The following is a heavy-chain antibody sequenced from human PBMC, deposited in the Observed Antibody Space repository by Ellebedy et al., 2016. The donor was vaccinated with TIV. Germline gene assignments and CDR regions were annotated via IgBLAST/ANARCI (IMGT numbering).Heavy chain of an antibody. CDR3: AGQDIVVLPAALGNAFDI. J-gene: IGHJ3*02. CDR2: IDPRDSYT. Sequence: GESLKISCQGSGYDFTTYCISWVRQMPGKGLEWMGRIDPRDSYTNYSPSFQGHVTISADKSISTAYLQWSSLKASDTAMYYCAGQDIVVLPAALGNAFDIWGQGTMVSVSS. V-gene: IGHV5-10-1*01. CDR1: GYDFTTYC. D-gene: IGHD2-2*01.